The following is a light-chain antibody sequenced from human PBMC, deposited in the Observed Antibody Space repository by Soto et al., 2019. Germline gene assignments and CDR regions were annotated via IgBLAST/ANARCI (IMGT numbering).Light chain of an antibody. CDR3: QHYNNWRLYT. CDR1: QSVSSD. CDR2: GAS. V-gene: IGKV3-15*01. Sequence: EIVMTQSPATLSVSPGERATLSCRASQSVSSDLAWYQQRPGQAPRLLIYGASTRATGIPARFSGSGSGTEFTLTISSLQSEDFAIYYCQHYNNWRLYTFGQGTKLEIK. J-gene: IGKJ2*01.